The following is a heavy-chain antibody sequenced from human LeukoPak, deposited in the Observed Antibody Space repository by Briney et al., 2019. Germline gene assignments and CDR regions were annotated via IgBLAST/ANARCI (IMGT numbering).Heavy chain of an antibody. Sequence: GSLRLSCAASGFTFSSYAMSWVRQAPGKGLEWVSAISGSGDSTYYADSVKGRFTISRDNSNNTLYLQMHSLRAEDTAVYYCAKRGWLYYLDVWGKGTTVTVSS. CDR2: ISGSGDST. CDR3: AKRGWLYYLDV. D-gene: IGHD6-19*01. CDR1: GFTFSSYA. V-gene: IGHV3-23*01. J-gene: IGHJ6*03.